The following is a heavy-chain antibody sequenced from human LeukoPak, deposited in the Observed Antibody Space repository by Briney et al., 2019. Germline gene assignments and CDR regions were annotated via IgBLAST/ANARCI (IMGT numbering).Heavy chain of an antibody. CDR1: GDSISSGDYS. V-gene: IGHV4-30-2*01. D-gene: IGHD3-10*01. CDR3: ARELWFVNAPGSWFDP. J-gene: IGHJ5*02. CDR2: IFHSGSS. Sequence: PSETLSLTCAVSGDSISSGDYSWSWIRQPSGKGLEWIGYIFHSGSSYYNPSLKSRVTISVDKSKNQFSLRLTSVTAADTAVYYCARELWFVNAPGSWFDPWGQGPLVTVSS.